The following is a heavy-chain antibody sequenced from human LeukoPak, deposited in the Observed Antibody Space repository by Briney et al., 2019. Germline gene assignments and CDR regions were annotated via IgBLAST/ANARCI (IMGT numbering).Heavy chain of an antibody. Sequence: ASVKVSCKASVYTFTGYYMHWVRQAPGQGLECMGWINPNSGDTKHAQKFQGRVTMTRDTCISTAYMELSRLRSDDTAVYYWAREGSGYNWNDGGFDPWGQGTLVTVSS. CDR3: AREGSGYNWNDGGFDP. V-gene: IGHV1-2*02. CDR2: INPNSGDT. CDR1: VYTFTGYY. D-gene: IGHD1-1*01. J-gene: IGHJ5*02.